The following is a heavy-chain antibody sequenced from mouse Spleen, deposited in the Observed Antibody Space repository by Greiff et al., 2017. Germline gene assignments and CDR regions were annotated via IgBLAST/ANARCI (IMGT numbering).Heavy chain of an antibody. V-gene: IGHV1-69*01. D-gene: IGHD4-1*01. Sequence: VQLQQPGAELVMPGASVKLSCKASGYTFTSYWMHWVKQRPGQGLEWIGEIDPSDSYTNYNQKFKGKATLTVDKSSSTAYMQLSSLTSEDSAVYYCARRGLDWDFDYWGQGTTLTVSS. CDR1: GYTFTSYW. J-gene: IGHJ2*01. CDR2: IDPSDSYT. CDR3: ARRGLDWDFDY.